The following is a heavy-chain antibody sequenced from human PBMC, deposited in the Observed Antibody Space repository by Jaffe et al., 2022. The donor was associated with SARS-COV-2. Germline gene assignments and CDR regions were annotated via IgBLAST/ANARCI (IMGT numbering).Heavy chain of an antibody. CDR3: ASRGRGGHHYYYYGMDV. D-gene: IGHD3-10*01. J-gene: IGHJ6*02. CDR1: GFTVSSNY. Sequence: EVQLVESGGGLIQPGGSLRLSCAASGFTVSSNYMSWVRQAPGKGLEWVSVIYSGGSTYYADSVKGRFTISRDNSKNTLYLQMNSLRAEDTAVYYCASRGRGGHHYYYYGMDVWGQGTTVTVSS. V-gene: IGHV3-53*01. CDR2: IYSGGST.